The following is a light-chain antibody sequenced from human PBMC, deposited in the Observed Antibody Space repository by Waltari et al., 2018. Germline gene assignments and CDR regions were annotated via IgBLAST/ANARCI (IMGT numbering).Light chain of an antibody. J-gene: IGLJ2*01. V-gene: IGLV2-23*02. Sequence: QSALTQPASVSGSPGQSILISCTGTSSDVASYHLVSWYQQHPGKAPKLMIYEVSKRPAGVSNRFSGAKSGNTASLTISGLQAEDEADYYCCSYAGSSTVVFGGGTKLTVL. CDR3: CSYAGSSTVV. CDR1: SSDVASYHL. CDR2: EVS.